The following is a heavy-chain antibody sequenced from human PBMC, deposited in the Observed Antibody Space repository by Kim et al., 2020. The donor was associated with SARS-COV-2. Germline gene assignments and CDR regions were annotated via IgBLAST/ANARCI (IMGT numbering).Heavy chain of an antibody. V-gene: IGHV4-4*02. J-gene: IGHJ4*02. CDR1: GGSISSSNW. CDR2: IYHSGST. Sequence: SETLSLTCAVSGGSISSSNWWSWVRQPPGKGLEWSGEIYHSGSTNYNPSLKSRVTISVDKSKNQFSLKLSSVTAADTAVYYCGSPSRVRGVISDYWGQGTLVTVSS. D-gene: IGHD3-10*01. CDR3: GSPSRVRGVISDY.